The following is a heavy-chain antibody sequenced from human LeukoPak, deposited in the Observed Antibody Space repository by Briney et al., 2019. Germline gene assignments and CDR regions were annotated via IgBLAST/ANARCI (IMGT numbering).Heavy chain of an antibody. J-gene: IGHJ6*04. D-gene: IGHD3-10*01. CDR3: ARDGYYYGPVDV. CDR2: IYYSGST. Sequence: SETLSLTCAVSGGSVSSGSYYWSWIRQPPGKGLEWIGYIYYSGSTNYNPSLKSRVTISVDTSKNQFSLKLSSVTAADTAVYYCARDGYYYGPVDVWGKGTTVTVPS. CDR1: GGSVSSGSYY. V-gene: IGHV4-61*01.